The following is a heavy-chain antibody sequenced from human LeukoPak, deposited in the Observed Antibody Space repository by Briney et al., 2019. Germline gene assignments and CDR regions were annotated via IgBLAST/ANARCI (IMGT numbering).Heavy chain of an antibody. V-gene: IGHV4-4*07. J-gene: IGHJ5*02. Sequence: SETPSLTCTVSGGSISSYYWSWIRQPAGKGLEWIGRIYTSGSTNYNPSLKSRVTMSVDTSKNQFSLKLSSVTAADTAVYYCARNKDSSGWYEWFDPWGQGTLVTVSS. CDR2: IYTSGST. CDR3: ARNKDSSGWYEWFDP. CDR1: GGSISSYY. D-gene: IGHD6-19*01.